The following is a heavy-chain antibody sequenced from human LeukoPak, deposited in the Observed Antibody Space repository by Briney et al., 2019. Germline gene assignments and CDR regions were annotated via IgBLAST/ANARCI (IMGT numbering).Heavy chain of an antibody. Sequence: ASVKVSCKASGYTFSRYGINWVRQAPGQGLEWMGWISAYNGNTNYAQNFQGRVTMTTDTSTSTSYMGMRSLRSDDTAVYYCARDLRIFQYDSSSGYWWGTTGPREHFDYWGQGTLVTVSS. CDR1: GYTFSRYG. J-gene: IGHJ4*02. CDR3: ARDLRIFQYDSSSGYWWGTTGPREHFDY. CDR2: ISAYNGNT. V-gene: IGHV1-18*01. D-gene: IGHD3-3*01.